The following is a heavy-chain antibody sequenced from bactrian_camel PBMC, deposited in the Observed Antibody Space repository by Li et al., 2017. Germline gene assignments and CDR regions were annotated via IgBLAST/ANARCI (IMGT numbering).Heavy chain of an antibody. CDR1: DFSRYY. V-gene: IGHV3S53*01. CDR2: IQPGGVT. Sequence: HVQLVESGGGSVEAGESLRLSCVGSDFSRYYMAWFREAPGKEREGVAGIQPGGVTRYADSVKGRFTISRDNAKDTLYLQMNSLKIEDTAVYYCALGSSRQATMTARGKGTQVTVS. D-gene: IGHD3*01. J-gene: IGHJ4*01.